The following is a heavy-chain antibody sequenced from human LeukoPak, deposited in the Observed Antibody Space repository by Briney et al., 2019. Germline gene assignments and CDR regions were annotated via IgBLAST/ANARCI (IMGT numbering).Heavy chain of an antibody. V-gene: IGHV3-20*04. CDR2: INWNGGST. J-gene: IGHJ4*02. CDR3: ARDRWRGSYDY. D-gene: IGHD1-26*01. Sequence: GGSLRLSCAASGFSFSSSGINWVRQAPGKGLEWVSGINWNGGSTGYADSVKGRFTISRDNAKNSLYLQMNSLRAEDTALYYCARDRWRGSYDYWGQGTLVTVSS. CDR1: GFSFSSSG.